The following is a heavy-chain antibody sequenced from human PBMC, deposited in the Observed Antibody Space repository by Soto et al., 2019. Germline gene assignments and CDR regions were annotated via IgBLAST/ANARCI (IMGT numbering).Heavy chain of an antibody. D-gene: IGHD6-19*01. CDR3: ARGGGTVAGTTWTWAVEYYFDY. J-gene: IGHJ4*02. CDR1: GGSISSSNW. Sequence: SETLSLTCAVSGGSISSSNWWSWVRQPPGKGLEWIGEIYHSGSTNYNPSLKSRVTISVDKSKNQFSLKLSSVTAADTAVYYCARGGGTVAGTTWTWAVEYYFDYWGQGTLVTVSS. CDR2: IYHSGST. V-gene: IGHV4-4*02.